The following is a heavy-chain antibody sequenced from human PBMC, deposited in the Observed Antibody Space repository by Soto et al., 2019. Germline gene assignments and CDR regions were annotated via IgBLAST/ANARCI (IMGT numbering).Heavy chain of an antibody. V-gene: IGHV4-31*03. CDR3: AREVGSCGGDCPYYFDY. CDR1: GGSVSSGGYY. Sequence: SETLSLTCTVSGGSVSSGGYYWSWIRQHLGKGLEWIGYIYYSGSTYYNPSLKSRVTISVDTSKNQFSLKLSSVTAADTAVYYCAREVGSCGGDCPYYFDYWGQGTLVTSPQ. CDR2: IYYSGST. J-gene: IGHJ4*02. D-gene: IGHD2-21*02.